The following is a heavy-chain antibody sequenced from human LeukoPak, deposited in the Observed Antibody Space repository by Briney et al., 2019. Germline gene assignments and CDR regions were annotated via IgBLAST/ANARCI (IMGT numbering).Heavy chain of an antibody. CDR3: AKGEAVSGTVRSYFDY. CDR2: ISGSGGST. V-gene: IGHV3-23*01. Sequence: GGSLRLSCAASGFTFSSYAMSWVRQAPGKGLEWVSAISGSGGSTYYADSVKGRFTISRDNSKNTLYLQMNSLRAEDTAVYYCAKGEAVSGTVRSYFDYWGQGTLVTVSS. J-gene: IGHJ4*02. CDR1: GFTFSSYA. D-gene: IGHD4-17*01.